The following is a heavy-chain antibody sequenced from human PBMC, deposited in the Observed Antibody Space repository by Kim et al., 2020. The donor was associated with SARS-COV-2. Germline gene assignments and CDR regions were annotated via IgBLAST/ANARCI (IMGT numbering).Heavy chain of an antibody. D-gene: IGHD2-2*01. V-gene: IGHV3-23*01. CDR3: AKPLYCSTASCYPAS. CDR2: ISGSGVST. Sequence: GGSLRLSCAASGFTFSSYAMTWVRQAPGKGLEWVSTISGSGVSTYYADSVKGRFTISRDNSKNTVYLQMSSLRAEDTAMYYCAKPLYCSTASCYPASWGQGTLVTVSS. J-gene: IGHJ5*02. CDR1: GFTFSSYA.